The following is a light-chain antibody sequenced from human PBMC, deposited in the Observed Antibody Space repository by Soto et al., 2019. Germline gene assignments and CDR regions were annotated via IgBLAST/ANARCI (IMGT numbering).Light chain of an antibody. CDR2: NNS. J-gene: IGLJ1*01. CDR3: AAWDDSLNGYV. V-gene: IGLV1-44*01. Sequence: QSVLTQPPSASGTPGQRVTISCSGSGSNIGSNTVNWYQQLPGTAPELLIYNNSQRPSGVPDRFSGSKSGTSASLAISGLQSDIEADYYCAAWDDSLNGYVFGIGTKLTVL. CDR1: GSNIGSNT.